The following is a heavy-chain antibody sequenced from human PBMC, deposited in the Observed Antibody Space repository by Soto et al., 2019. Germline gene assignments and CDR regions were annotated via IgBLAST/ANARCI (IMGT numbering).Heavy chain of an antibody. CDR2: IIPIFGTA. CDR1: GGTFRDYA. V-gene: IGHV1-69*12. CDR3: VRDLGSGYYCRD. D-gene: IGHD3-22*01. Sequence: QVQLVQSGAEVKKPGSSVKVSCQASGGTFRDYAISWVRQAPGQGIEWMGGIIPIFGTANYAQKFQGRITITADEPTTTGYMELSSLRSEDTAVYYCVRDLGSGYYCRDWGQGTLVTVYS. J-gene: IGHJ4*02.